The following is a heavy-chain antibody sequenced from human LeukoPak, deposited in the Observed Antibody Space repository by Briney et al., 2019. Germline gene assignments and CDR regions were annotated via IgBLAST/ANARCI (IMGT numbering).Heavy chain of an antibody. V-gene: IGHV3-23*01. D-gene: IGHD2-21*01. Sequence: GGSLRLSCAASGFTFSSYAMSWVRQAPGKGLEWVSAISGSGGSTYYADSVKGRFTISRDNSKNTLYLQMNSLRAEDTAVYYCAKVAVAYCGGDCYTEFDYWGQRTLVTVSS. CDR1: GFTFSSYA. CDR3: AKVAVAYCGGDCYTEFDY. CDR2: ISGSGGST. J-gene: IGHJ4*02.